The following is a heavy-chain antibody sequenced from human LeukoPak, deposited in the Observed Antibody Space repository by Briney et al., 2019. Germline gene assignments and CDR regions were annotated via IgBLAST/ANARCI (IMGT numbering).Heavy chain of an antibody. Sequence: SSETLSLTCTVSGGSISSSSYCWGWIRQPPGKGLEWIGSIYYSGSTYYNPSLKSRVTISVDTSKNQFSLKLSSVTAADTAVYYCARSAAATPMDVRGKGTTVTVSS. CDR3: ARSAAATPMDV. CDR1: GGSISSSSYC. J-gene: IGHJ6*03. V-gene: IGHV4-39*01. D-gene: IGHD6-13*01. CDR2: IYYSGST.